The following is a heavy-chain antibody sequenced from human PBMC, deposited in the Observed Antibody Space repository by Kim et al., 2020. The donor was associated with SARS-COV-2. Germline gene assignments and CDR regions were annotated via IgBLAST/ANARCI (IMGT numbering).Heavy chain of an antibody. CDR3: AKTSYYYDSSGYYDY. D-gene: IGHD3-22*01. CDR2: ISYDGSNK. Sequence: GGSLRLSCAASGFTFSSYGMHWVRQAPGKGLEWVAVISYDGSNKYYADSVKGRFTISRDNSKNTLYLRMNSLRAEDTAVYYCAKTSYYYDSSGYYDYWG. J-gene: IGHJ4*01. CDR1: GFTFSSYG. V-gene: IGHV3-30*18.